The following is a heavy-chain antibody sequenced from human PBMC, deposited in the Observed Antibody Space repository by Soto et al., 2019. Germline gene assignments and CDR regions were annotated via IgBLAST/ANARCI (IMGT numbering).Heavy chain of an antibody. CDR1: GYTFTSYA. CDR2: INAGNGNT. J-gene: IGHJ4*02. D-gene: IGHD2-21*02. CDR3: ARSIVVVTALDY. Sequence: QVQLVRSGAEEKKHGASVKVSCKACGYTFTSYAMHWVRQAPGQRLEWMGWINAGNGNTKYSQKFQGRVTITRDTSASTDYMELSSLRSEDTAVYYCARSIVVVTALDYWGQGTLVTVSS. V-gene: IGHV1-3*05.